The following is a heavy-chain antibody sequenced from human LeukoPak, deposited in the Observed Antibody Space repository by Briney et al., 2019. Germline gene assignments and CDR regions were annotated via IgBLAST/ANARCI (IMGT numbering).Heavy chain of an antibody. V-gene: IGHV3-30*03. D-gene: IGHD3-10*01. J-gene: IGHJ4*02. Sequence: GRSLRLSCAASGFTFSSYGMHWVRQAPGKGLEWVAVISYDGSNKYYADSVKGRFTISRDNSKNTLYLQMNSLRAEDTAVYYCASSSSEVYGSGTIDYWGQGTLVTVSS. CDR2: ISYDGSNK. CDR1: GFTFSSYG. CDR3: ASSSSEVYGSGTIDY.